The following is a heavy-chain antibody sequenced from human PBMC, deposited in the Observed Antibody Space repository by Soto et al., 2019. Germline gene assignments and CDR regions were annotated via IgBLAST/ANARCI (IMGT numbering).Heavy chain of an antibody. CDR2: MNPNSGNT. CDR3: ARGQYSSGWYYYYGMDV. J-gene: IGHJ6*02. D-gene: IGHD6-19*01. CDR1: GYTFTSYD. V-gene: IGHV1-8*01. Sequence: QVQLVQSGAEVKKPGASVKVSCKASGYTFTSYDINWVRQATGQGLEWMGWMNPNSGNTGYAQKFQGRVTMTRNPSISTDYMELSSLRSEDTAVYYCARGQYSSGWYYYYGMDVWGQGTTVTVSS.